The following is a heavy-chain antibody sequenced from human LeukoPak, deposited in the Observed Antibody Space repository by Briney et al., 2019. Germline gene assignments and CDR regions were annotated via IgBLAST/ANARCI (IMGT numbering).Heavy chain of an antibody. D-gene: IGHD1-26*01. CDR1: GGSISSSSYY. Sequence: SETLSLTCTVSGGSISSSSYYWGWIRQPPGKGLEWIGSIYYSGSTYYNPSLKSRVTISVDTSKNQFSLKLSSVTAADTAMYYCARVGVQGSYYRDNWFDPWGQGTLVTVSS. V-gene: IGHV4-39*07. J-gene: IGHJ5*02. CDR2: IYYSGST. CDR3: ARVGVQGSYYRDNWFDP.